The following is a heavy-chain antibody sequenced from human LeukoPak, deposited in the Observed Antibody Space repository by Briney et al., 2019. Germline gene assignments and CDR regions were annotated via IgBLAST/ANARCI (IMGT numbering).Heavy chain of an antibody. CDR3: AEDLGGQDY. J-gene: IGHJ4*02. V-gene: IGHV1-58*01. CDR1: GFTFTSSA. CDR2: IVVGSGDT. D-gene: IGHD4-23*01. Sequence: GASVQVSFKASGFTFTSSAVQWVRQARGQRPEWIGRIVVGSGDTNYAQNFHERVTITRDMSTSTAYMDMSSLTSEDTAVYFCAEDLGGQDYWGQGTLVTVSS.